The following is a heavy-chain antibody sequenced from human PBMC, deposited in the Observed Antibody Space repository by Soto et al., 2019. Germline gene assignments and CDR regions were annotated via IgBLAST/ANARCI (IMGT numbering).Heavy chain of an antibody. CDR2: IDPSDSYT. CDR1: GYSFTRYW. J-gene: IGHJ5*02. Sequence: GESLKIPRKGSGYSFTRYWLSWVRQMPVKGPGWTGRIDPSDSYTNYSPSFQGHFTISADKSISTAYLQWSRLKASDTAMYYGARLYDDTYYCDRSGPPANWFDPWGQGTLVTVSS. V-gene: IGHV5-10-1*01. CDR3: ARLYDDTYYCDRSGPPANWFDP. D-gene: IGHD3-22*01.